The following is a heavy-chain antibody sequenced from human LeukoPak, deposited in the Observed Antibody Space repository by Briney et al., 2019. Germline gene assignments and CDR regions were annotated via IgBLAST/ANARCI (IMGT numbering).Heavy chain of an antibody. J-gene: IGHJ4*02. CDR1: GFTIGSYP. CDR2: ISYDGSNE. V-gene: IGHV3-30*15. Sequence: GRSLRLSCGASGFTIGSYPIHWVRQAPGKGLEWVSLISYDGSNEYYADSVKGQFTISRDTSKNTLFLQMSSLRHEDTAVYYCAAGYGSIDYWGQGTLVTVSS. CDR3: AAGYGSIDY. D-gene: IGHD6-13*01.